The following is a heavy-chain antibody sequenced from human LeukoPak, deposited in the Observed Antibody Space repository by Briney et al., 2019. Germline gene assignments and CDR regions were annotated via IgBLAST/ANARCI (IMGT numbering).Heavy chain of an antibody. J-gene: IGHJ4*02. Sequence: GSLRLSCAASGFTFSSYAMSWVRQPPGKGLEWIGEINHSGSTNYNPSLKSRVTISVDTSKNQFSLKLSSVTAADTAVYYCARTTYYYDSSGYYYFDYWGQGTLVTVSS. V-gene: IGHV4-34*01. CDR3: ARTTYYYDSSGYYYFDY. D-gene: IGHD3-22*01. CDR1: GFTFSSYA. CDR2: INHSGST.